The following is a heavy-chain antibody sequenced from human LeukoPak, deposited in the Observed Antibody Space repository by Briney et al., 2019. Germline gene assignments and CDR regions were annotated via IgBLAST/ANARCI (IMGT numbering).Heavy chain of an antibody. J-gene: IGHJ5*02. CDR1: GYTFTGYY. Sequence: ASVKVSCKASGYTFTGYYVHWVRQAPGQELEWMGWINPNSGDTIYAQKFQGRVTMTRDTSISTAYMELSRLRSDDTAVYYCARDLVYESSGYWFDPWGQGTLVTVSS. D-gene: IGHD3-22*01. CDR3: ARDLVYESSGYWFDP. V-gene: IGHV1-2*02. CDR2: INPNSGDT.